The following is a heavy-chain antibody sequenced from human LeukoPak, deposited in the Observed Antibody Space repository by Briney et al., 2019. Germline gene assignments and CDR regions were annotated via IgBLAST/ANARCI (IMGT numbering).Heavy chain of an antibody. CDR3: ARDPRYYDSSGSPYDY. CDR1: GFTFDDYG. CDR2: INWNGGST. D-gene: IGHD3-22*01. J-gene: IGHJ4*02. V-gene: IGHV3-20*04. Sequence: GGSLRLSCAASGFTFDDYGMSWVRQAPGKGPEWVSGINWNGGSTGYADSVKGRFTISRDNAKNSLYLQMNSLRAEDTALYYCARDPRYYDSSGSPYDYWGQGTLVTVSS.